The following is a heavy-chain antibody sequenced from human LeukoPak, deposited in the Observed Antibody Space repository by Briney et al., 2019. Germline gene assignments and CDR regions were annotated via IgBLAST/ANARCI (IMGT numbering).Heavy chain of an antibody. D-gene: IGHD2-15*01. CDR1: GFTFSSYW. Sequence: GGSLRLSCAASGFTFSSYWMSWVRQAPGKGLEWVANIKQDGSEKYYVHSVKGRFTISRDNAKNSLYLQMNSLRAEDTAVYYCARESQYCSGGSCYSGAFDIWGQGTMVTVSS. V-gene: IGHV3-7*01. J-gene: IGHJ3*02. CDR2: IKQDGSEK. CDR3: ARESQYCSGGSCYSGAFDI.